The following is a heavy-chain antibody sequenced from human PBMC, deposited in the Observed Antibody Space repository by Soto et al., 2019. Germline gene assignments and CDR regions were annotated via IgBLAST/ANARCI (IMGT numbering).Heavy chain of an antibody. CDR2: ISGSGGST. D-gene: IGHD3-22*01. V-gene: IGHV3-23*01. CDR3: AKEFPYYDSSGYYPNFDY. Sequence: GGSLRLSCAASGFTFSSYAMSWVRQAPGKGLERVSAISGSGGSTYYADSVKGRFTISRDNSKNTLYLQMNSLRAEDTAVYYCAKEFPYYDSSGYYPNFDYWGQGTLVTVSS. J-gene: IGHJ4*02. CDR1: GFTFSSYA.